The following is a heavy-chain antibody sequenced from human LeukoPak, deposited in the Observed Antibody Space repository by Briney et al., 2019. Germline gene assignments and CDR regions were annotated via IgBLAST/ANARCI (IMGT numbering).Heavy chain of an antibody. D-gene: IGHD4-17*01. Sequence: SQTLSLTCTVSGGSISSGGYYWSWIRQHPGKGLEWIGYIYYSGSTYYNPSLKSRVTISVDTSKNQFSLKLSSVTAADTAVYYCARGNYGDYVDWFDPRGQGTLVTVSS. CDR2: IYYSGST. V-gene: IGHV4-31*03. J-gene: IGHJ5*02. CDR3: ARGNYGDYVDWFDP. CDR1: GGSISSGGYY.